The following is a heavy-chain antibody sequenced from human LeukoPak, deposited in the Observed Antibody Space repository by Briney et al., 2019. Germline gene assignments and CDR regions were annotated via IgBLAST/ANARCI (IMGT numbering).Heavy chain of an antibody. V-gene: IGHV1-18*01. D-gene: IGHD3-22*01. Sequence: ASVKVSCKASGYTFTSYGISWVRQAPGQGLEWMGWISAYNGNTNYAQKLQGRVTMTTDTSTSTAYMELRSLRSDDTAVYYCARVTYYYDSSGYYGDYFDYWGQGTLVTVSS. CDR3: ARVTYYYDSSGYYGDYFDY. J-gene: IGHJ4*02. CDR2: ISAYNGNT. CDR1: GYTFTSYG.